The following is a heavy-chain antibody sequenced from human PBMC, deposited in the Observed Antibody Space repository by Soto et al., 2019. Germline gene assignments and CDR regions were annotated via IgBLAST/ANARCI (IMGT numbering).Heavy chain of an antibody. CDR2: ISAYNGNT. V-gene: IGHV1-18*01. CDR1: GYTFTSYG. Sequence: ASVKVSCKASGYTFTSYGISWVRQAPGQGLERMGWISAYNGNTNYAQKLQGRVTMTTDTSTSTAYMELRSLRSDDTAVYYCARVGSYDYSNYYYYYYYMDVWGKGTTVTVSS. CDR3: ARVGSYDYSNYYYYYYYMDV. J-gene: IGHJ6*03. D-gene: IGHD4-4*01.